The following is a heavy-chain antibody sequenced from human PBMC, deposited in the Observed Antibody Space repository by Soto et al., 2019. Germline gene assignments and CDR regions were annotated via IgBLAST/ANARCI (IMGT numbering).Heavy chain of an antibody. D-gene: IGHD3-9*01. Sequence: PGGSLRLSCVASGFSLANYPMNWVRQTPGKGLEWISYSSPRGDTIYYADSVEGRFTISRDNARNSLSLHMSSLRDEDSALYYCAKGPNKNVGCPYHFESWGQGVPVTVSS. CDR3: AKGPNKNVGCPYHFES. CDR1: GFSLANYP. J-gene: IGHJ4*02. CDR2: SSPRGDTI. V-gene: IGHV3-48*02.